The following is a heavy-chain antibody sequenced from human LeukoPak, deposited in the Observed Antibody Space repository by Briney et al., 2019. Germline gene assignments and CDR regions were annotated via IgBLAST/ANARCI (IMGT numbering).Heavy chain of an antibody. CDR3: ARDHPVAEWAVDI. Sequence: SETLSLTCSVSAGSISSYSWSWIRQPPGKGLEWIGYIDYSGSSNYNPSLKSRVTISADPSKNQFSLKLTSVTAADTAVYYCARDHPVAEWAVDIWGRGTMVSVST. CDR1: AGSISSYS. D-gene: IGHD2-21*01. J-gene: IGHJ3*02. V-gene: IGHV4-59*01. CDR2: IDYSGSS.